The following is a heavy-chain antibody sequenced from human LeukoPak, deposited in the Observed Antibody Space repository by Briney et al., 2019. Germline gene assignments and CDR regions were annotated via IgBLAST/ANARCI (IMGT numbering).Heavy chain of an antibody. D-gene: IGHD6-19*01. CDR3: ARGLQWLPPTGSRIRTRNPDSDY. CDR1: GFTFSSYA. CDR2: ISYDGSNK. J-gene: IGHJ4*02. V-gene: IGHV3-30-3*01. Sequence: PGRSLRLSCAASGFTFSSYAMHWVRQAPGKGLEWVAVISYDGSNKYYADSVKGRFTISRDNSKNTLYLQMNSLRAEDTAVYYCARGLQWLPPTGSRIRTRNPDSDYWGQGTLVTVSS.